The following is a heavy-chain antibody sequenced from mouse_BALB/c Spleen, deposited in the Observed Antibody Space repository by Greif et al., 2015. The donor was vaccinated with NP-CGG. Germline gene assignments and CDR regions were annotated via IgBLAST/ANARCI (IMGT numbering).Heavy chain of an antibody. CDR2: ISSGGSYT. CDR3: ASTGTGYFDY. Sequence: EVKLMEPGGGLVKPGGSLKLSCAASGFAFSSYDMSWVRQTPEKRLEWVATISSGGSYTYYPDSVKGRFTISRDNARNTLYLQMSSLRSEDTALYYCASTGTGYFDYWGQGTTLTVSS. J-gene: IGHJ2*01. V-gene: IGHV5-9*02. CDR1: GFAFSSYD. D-gene: IGHD4-1*01.